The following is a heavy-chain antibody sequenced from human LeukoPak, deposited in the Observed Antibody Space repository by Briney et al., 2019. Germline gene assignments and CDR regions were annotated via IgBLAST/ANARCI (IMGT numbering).Heavy chain of an antibody. CDR2: ISGSGGST. D-gene: IGHD6-19*01. J-gene: IGHJ4*02. V-gene: IGHV3-23*01. Sequence: GGSLRLSCAASGFTFSSYGMSWVRQAPGKGLEWVSAISGSGGSTYYADSVKGRFTISRDNSKNTLYLQMNSLRAEDTAVYYCAREGVGAATVAGPIDFWGQGTLVTVSS. CDR1: GFTFSSYG. CDR3: AREGVGAATVAGPIDF.